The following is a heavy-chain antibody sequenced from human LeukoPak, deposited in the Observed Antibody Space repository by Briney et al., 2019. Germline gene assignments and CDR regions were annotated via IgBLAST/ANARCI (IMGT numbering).Heavy chain of an antibody. V-gene: IGHV3-43D*03. CDR3: ARDHYGSGSYYKVAFDI. J-gene: IGHJ3*02. D-gene: IGHD3-10*01. Sequence: PGGSLRLSCAASGFPFDDYGMLWVRQAPGKGLEWVSFISWHGETTYYSDSVKGRFTISRDNAKNSLYLQMNSLRAEDTAVYYCARDHYGSGSYYKVAFDIWGQGTMVTVSS. CDR1: GFPFDDYG. CDR2: ISWHGETT.